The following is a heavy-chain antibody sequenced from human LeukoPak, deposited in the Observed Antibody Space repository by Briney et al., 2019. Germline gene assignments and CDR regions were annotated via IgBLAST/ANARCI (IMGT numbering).Heavy chain of an antibody. CDR3: AKDLRNIVVVPAAPGFGFVI. D-gene: IGHD2-2*01. CDR1: GFHFSRYW. CDR2: VNADGSST. Sequence: GGSVRLSCEASGFHFSRYWMHWVRQAPGKGLVWVSRVNADGSSTRYADSVKGPYAISRDNAKNTLYLQMNSLTAEDTAVYYCAKDLRNIVVVPAAPGFGFVIWGQGELVTVSS. J-gene: IGHJ3*02. V-gene: IGHV3-74*01.